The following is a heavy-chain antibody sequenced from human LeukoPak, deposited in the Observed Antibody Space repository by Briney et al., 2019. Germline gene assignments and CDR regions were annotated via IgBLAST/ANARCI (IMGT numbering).Heavy chain of an antibody. Sequence: SETLPLTCAVYGGSFSGYYWSWIRQPPGKGLEWIGEINHSGSTNYNPSLKSRVTISVDTSKNQFSLKLSSVTAADTAVYYCARGAVGATSPYFDYWGQGTLVTVSS. J-gene: IGHJ4*02. CDR3: ARGAVGATSPYFDY. CDR2: INHSGST. CDR1: GGSFSGYY. V-gene: IGHV4-34*01. D-gene: IGHD1-26*01.